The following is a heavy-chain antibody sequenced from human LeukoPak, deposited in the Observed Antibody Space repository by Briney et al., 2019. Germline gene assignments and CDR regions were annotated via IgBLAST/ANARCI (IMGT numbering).Heavy chain of an antibody. CDR2: ISGSGGST. V-gene: IGHV3-23*01. CDR3: AKDGAYCDFWSGYRHEHPYYFDY. D-gene: IGHD3-3*01. CDR1: GFTFSSYA. Sequence: GGSLRLSCAASGFTFSSYAMSWVRQAPGKGLEWVSAISGSGGSTYYADSVKGRFTISRDNSKNTLYLQMNSLRAEDTAVYYCAKDGAYCDFWSGYRHEHPYYFDYWGQGTLVTVSS. J-gene: IGHJ4*02.